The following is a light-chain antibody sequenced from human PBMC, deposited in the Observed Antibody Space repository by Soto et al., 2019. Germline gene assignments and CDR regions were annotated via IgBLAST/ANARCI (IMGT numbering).Light chain of an antibody. Sequence: QSVLTQPPSASGTPGQRVTISCSGSNSNIGINTVNWYQQLPGTAPKVVIYSNNHRPSGVPDRCSGSKSGTSASLAISGLQSEDEADYYCAAWDDSLNVWVFGGGSKLTVL. CDR2: SNN. CDR3: AAWDDSLNVWV. J-gene: IGLJ3*02. V-gene: IGLV1-44*01. CDR1: NSNIGINT.